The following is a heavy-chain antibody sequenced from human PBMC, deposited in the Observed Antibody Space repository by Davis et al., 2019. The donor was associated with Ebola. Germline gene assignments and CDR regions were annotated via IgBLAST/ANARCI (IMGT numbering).Heavy chain of an antibody. D-gene: IGHD2-21*01. J-gene: IGHJ4*02. V-gene: IGHV3-30-3*01. CDR3: ARLVVVIARPAFDY. Sequence: PGGSLRLSCAASGFTFSSYAMHWVRQAPGKGLEWVAVISYDGSNKYYADSVKGRFTISRDHSKNTLYLQMNSLRAEDTAVYYCARLVVVIARPAFDYWGQGTLVTVSS. CDR2: ISYDGSNK. CDR1: GFTFSSYA.